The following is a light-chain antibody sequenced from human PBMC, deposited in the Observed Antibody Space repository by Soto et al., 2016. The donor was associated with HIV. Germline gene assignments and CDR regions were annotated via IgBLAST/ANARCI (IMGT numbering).Light chain of an antibody. CDR1: KLGDKY. CDR3: QAWDSNTCF. CDR2: EDN. J-gene: IGLJ1*01. V-gene: IGLV3-1*01. Sequence: SYELTQPPSVSVSPGQTASITCSVDKLGDKYVSWYKQKPGQPPVLVIYEDNKRPSGIPERFSGSNSGNTATLTISGTQALDEADYYCQAWDSNTCFFGTGTKVTVL.